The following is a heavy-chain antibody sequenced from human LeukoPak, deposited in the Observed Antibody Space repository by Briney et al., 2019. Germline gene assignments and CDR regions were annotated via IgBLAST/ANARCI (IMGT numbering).Heavy chain of an antibody. D-gene: IGHD3-22*01. CDR2: INPNSGGT. CDR1: GYTFTSYY. CDR3: ARAPYYYDSSGYPMPHWAFDI. V-gene: IGHV1-2*02. J-gene: IGHJ3*02. Sequence: ASVKVSCKASGYTFTSYYMHWVRQAPGQGLEWMGWINPNSGGTNYAQKFQGRVTMTRDTSISTAYMELSRLRSDDTAVYYCARAPYYYDSSGYPMPHWAFDIWGQGTMVTVSS.